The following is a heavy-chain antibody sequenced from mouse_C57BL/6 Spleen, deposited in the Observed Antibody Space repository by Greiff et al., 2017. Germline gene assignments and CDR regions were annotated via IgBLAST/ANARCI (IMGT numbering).Heavy chain of an antibody. CDR1: GYTFTSYW. V-gene: IGHV1-50*01. D-gene: IGHD1-1*02. CDR2: IDPSDSYT. CDR3: ARSYYYPDY. J-gene: IGHJ2*01. Sequence: QVQLQQPGAELVKPGASVKLSCKASGYTFTSYWMQWVKQRPGQGLEWIGEIDPSDSYTNSNQKFKGKATLTVDTSSSTAYMQLSSLTSEDSAVYYCARSYYYPDYWGQGTTLTVSS.